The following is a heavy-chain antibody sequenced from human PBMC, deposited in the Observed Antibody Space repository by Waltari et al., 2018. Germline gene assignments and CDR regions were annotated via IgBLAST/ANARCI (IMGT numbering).Heavy chain of an antibody. Sequence: EVQLLESGGGLVHPGGSLRLSCAASGFTFSSCAMAWVRQAPGRGLEWVSVFYSDGTTTYYPDSVKGRFTISRDNSKNTLYLQMSSLRAEDTAVYYCAKGVLPRRTFFDFWGQGTLVTVSS. CDR3: AKGVLPRRTFFDF. CDR1: GFTFSSCA. D-gene: IGHD3-16*01. CDR2: FYSDGTTT. J-gene: IGHJ4*02. V-gene: IGHV3-23*03.